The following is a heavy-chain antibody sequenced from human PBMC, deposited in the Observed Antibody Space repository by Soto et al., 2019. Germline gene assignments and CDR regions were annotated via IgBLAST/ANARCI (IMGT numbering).Heavy chain of an antibody. CDR3: ARAGYCGPGCYYYFDY. J-gene: IGHJ4*02. D-gene: IGHD2-21*02. CDR1: GFTFGSYW. Sequence: ESGGGLVQPGGSLRLSCAVSGFTFGSYWMNWVRLIPGKGLEWVAYIKPDGSATYYVDSVKGRFTISRDNAKNSLYLQMNSLRVDDTSVYYCARAGYCGPGCYYYFDYWGQGTLVTVSS. CDR2: IKPDGSAT. V-gene: IGHV3-7*01.